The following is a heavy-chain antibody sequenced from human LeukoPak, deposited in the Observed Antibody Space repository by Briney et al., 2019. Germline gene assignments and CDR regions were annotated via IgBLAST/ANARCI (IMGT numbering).Heavy chain of an antibody. CDR3: ARPFFIAPAGLVENAFDI. J-gene: IGHJ3*02. CDR1: GGSISSGSYY. Sequence: SAETLSLTCTVSGGSISSGSYYWGWIRQPPGKGREWSGSIYYSGSTYYNPSLKSRVPISVDTSKNQFSLKLSSVTAADTAVYYCARPFFIAPAGLVENAFDIWGQGTMVTVSS. CDR2: IYYSGST. V-gene: IGHV4-39*01. D-gene: IGHD6-13*01.